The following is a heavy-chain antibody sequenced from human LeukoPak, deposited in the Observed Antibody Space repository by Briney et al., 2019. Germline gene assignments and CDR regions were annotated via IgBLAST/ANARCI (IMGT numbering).Heavy chain of an antibody. J-gene: IGHJ4*02. D-gene: IGHD2-21*01. CDR2: ISGSGGST. CDR1: GFTFSSYA. Sequence: GGSLRLSCAASGFTFSSYAMSWVRQAPGKGLEWVSAISGSGGSTYYADSVKGRFTISRDNSKNTLYLQMNSLRAEDTAVYYCAKFLPTHIVVANYYFDYWGQGTPVTASS. CDR3: AKFLPTHIVVANYYFDY. V-gene: IGHV3-23*01.